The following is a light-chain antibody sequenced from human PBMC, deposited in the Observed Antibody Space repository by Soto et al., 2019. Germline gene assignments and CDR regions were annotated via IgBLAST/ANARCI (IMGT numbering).Light chain of an antibody. CDR3: QQYYSYPYT. V-gene: IGKV1-8*01. J-gene: IGKJ2*01. Sequence: AIRMTQSPSSFSASTGDRVTITCRASQGISSYLAWYQQKPGKAPKLLIYAASTLQSGVPSRFSGSGSGTDSTLTISCLQSEDFATYYCQQYYSYPYTFGQGTK. CDR2: AAS. CDR1: QGISSY.